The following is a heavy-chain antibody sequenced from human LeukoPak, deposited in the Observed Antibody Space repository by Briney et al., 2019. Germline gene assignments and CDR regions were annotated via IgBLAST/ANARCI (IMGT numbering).Heavy chain of an antibody. CDR1: GFTFSSYD. J-gene: IGHJ4*02. Sequence: GGSLRLSCAASGFTFSSYDMHWVRQATGKGLEWVSAIGTAGDTYYPGSVKGRFTISRENAKNSLYLQMNSLRAGDTAVYYCARGMGIAVAGIADFDYWGQGTLVTASS. CDR2: IGTAGDT. D-gene: IGHD6-19*01. CDR3: ARGMGIAVAGIADFDY. V-gene: IGHV3-13*04.